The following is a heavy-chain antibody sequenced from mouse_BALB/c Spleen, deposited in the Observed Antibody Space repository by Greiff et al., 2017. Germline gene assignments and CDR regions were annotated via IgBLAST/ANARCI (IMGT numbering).Heavy chain of an antibody. Sequence: EVQRVESGGGLVQPGGSMKLSCVASGFTFSSYWMSWVRQSPEKGLEWVAEIRLKSDNYATHYAESVKGKFTISRDDSKSRLYLQMNSLRAEDTGIYYCTGTYYAMDYWGQGTSVTVSS. J-gene: IGHJ4*01. CDR1: GFTFSSYW. CDR3: TGTYYAMDY. V-gene: IGHV6-6*02. CDR2: IRLKSDNYAT. D-gene: IGHD3-3*01.